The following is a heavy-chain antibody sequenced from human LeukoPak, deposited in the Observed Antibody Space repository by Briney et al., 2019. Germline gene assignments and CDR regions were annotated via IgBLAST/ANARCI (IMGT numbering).Heavy chain of an antibody. Sequence: GGSLRLSCAASGFTFSSYWMSWVRQAPGKGLEWVANIKQDGSEKYYVDSVKGRSTISRDNAKNSLYLQMNSLRAEDTAVYYCARGLTYYYDSSGYRLRWFDPWGQGTLVTVSS. CDR3: ARGLTYYYDSSGYRLRWFDP. V-gene: IGHV3-7*01. D-gene: IGHD3-22*01. J-gene: IGHJ5*02. CDR1: GFTFSSYW. CDR2: IKQDGSEK.